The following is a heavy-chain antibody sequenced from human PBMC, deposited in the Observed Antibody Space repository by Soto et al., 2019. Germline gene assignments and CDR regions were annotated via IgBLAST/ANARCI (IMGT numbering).Heavy chain of an antibody. V-gene: IGHV3-66*02. D-gene: IGHD5-18*01. CDR3: ARDPSPRYSYGPDY. CDR2: IYSGGST. CDR1: GFTFSSYA. J-gene: IGHJ4*02. Sequence: GGSLRLSCAASGFTFSSYAMSWVRQVPGKGLEWVSVIYSGGSTYYADSVKGRFTISRDNSKNTLYLQMNSLRAEDTAVYYCARDPSPRYSYGPDYWGQGTLVTVSS.